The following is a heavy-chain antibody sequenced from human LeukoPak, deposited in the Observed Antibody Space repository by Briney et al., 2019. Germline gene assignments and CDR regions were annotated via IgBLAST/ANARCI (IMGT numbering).Heavy chain of an antibody. CDR3: ARAGTYGSGSYLSWLDY. CDR1: GGSMRSYY. V-gene: IGHV4-59*01. CDR2: VYYSGTA. J-gene: IGHJ4*02. D-gene: IGHD3-10*01. Sequence: KASETLSLTRTVSGGSMRSYYWSWIRQPPGKGLELIGYVYYSGTANYNPSLESRVTILVDTSKNQFSLNLSSVTAADTAVYYCARAGTYGSGSYLSWLDYWGQGTLVTVSS.